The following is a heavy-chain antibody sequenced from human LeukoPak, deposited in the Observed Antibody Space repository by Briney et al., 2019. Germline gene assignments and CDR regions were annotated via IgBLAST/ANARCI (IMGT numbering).Heavy chain of an antibody. J-gene: IGHJ4*02. V-gene: IGHV4-31*03. CDR3: ARCGKDGDYVQN. CDR2: IYYSGST. D-gene: IGHD4-17*01. CDR1: GGSISSGGYY. Sequence: NPSETLSLTCTVSGGSISSGGYYWSWIRQHPGKGLEWIGYIYYSGSTYYNPSLKSRVTISVDTPKNQISLKLSSVTAADTAVYYCARCGKDGDYVQNWGQGTLVTVCS.